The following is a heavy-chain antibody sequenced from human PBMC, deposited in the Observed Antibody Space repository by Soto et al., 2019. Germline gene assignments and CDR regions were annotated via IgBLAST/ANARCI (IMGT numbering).Heavy chain of an antibody. V-gene: IGHV3-72*01. CDR2: SRNKANSYST. CDR1: GFTFSDHY. J-gene: IGHJ4*02. CDR3: ARFSGSYTRGLDY. Sequence: EVQLVESGGGLFQPGGSLRLSCAASGFTFSDHYMDWVRQAPGKWLEWVGRSRNKANSYSTEYAASVKGRFTISRDESKNALYLQMNSLKTADTAVYYCARFSGSYTRGLDYWGQGTLVTVSS. D-gene: IGHD1-26*01.